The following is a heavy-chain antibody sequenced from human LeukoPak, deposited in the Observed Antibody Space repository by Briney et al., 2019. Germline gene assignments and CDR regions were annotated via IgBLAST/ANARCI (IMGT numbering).Heavy chain of an antibody. Sequence: ASETLSLTCAVYGGSFSGYYWSWIRQPPGKGLEWIGEINYSGSTNYNPSLKSRVTISVDTSKNQFSLKLSSVTAADTAVYYCARGAPRVVTKYYFDYWGQGTLVTVSS. CDR3: ARGAPRVVTKYYFDY. V-gene: IGHV4-34*01. CDR2: INYSGST. J-gene: IGHJ4*02. CDR1: GGSFSGYY. D-gene: IGHD5-12*01.